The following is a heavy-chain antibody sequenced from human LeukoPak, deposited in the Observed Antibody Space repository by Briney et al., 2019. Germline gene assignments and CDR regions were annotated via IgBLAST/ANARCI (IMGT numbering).Heavy chain of an antibody. V-gene: IGHV4-39*07. CDR3: ARGPGRPLLGWYGY. Sequence: SSETLSLTCTVSGGSISSSSYYWSWIRQPPGKGLEWIGEINHSGSTNYNPSLKSRVTISVDTSKNQFSLKLSSVTAADTAVYYCARGPGRPLLGWYGYWGQGTLVTVSS. D-gene: IGHD3/OR15-3a*01. CDR2: INHSGST. CDR1: GGSISSSSYY. J-gene: IGHJ4*02.